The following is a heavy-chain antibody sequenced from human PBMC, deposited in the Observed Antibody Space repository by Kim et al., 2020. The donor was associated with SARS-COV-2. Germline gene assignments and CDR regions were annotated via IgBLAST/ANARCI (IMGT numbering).Heavy chain of an antibody. CDR3: ARGQLWLFGNWFDP. CDR2: INTNTGNP. Sequence: ASVKVSCKASGYTFTSYAMNWVRQAPGQGLEWMGWINTNTGNPTYAQGFTGRFVFSLDTSVSTAYLQISSLKAEDTAVYYCARGQLWLFGNWFDPWGQGTLVTVSS. J-gene: IGHJ5*02. CDR1: GYTFTSYA. V-gene: IGHV7-4-1*02. D-gene: IGHD5-18*01.